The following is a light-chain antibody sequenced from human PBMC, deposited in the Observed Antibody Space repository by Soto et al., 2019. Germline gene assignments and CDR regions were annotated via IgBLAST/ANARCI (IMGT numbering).Light chain of an antibody. CDR1: SSDVGGYNY. Sequence: QSVLTQPASVSGSPGQSITISCTGTSSDVGGYNYVSWYQQYPGKAPKLMIYEVNNRPSGVSNRFSGSKSGNTASLTISGLQAEDEADYYCSSYPGSSSLYVVFGGGTKLTVL. CDR3: SSYPGSSSLYVV. J-gene: IGLJ2*01. V-gene: IGLV2-14*01. CDR2: EVN.